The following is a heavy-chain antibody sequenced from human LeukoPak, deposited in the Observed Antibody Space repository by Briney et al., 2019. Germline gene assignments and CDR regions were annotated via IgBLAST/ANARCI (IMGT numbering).Heavy chain of an antibody. CDR2: IYHSGST. D-gene: IGHD3-10*01. V-gene: IGHV4-34*01. CDR3: AKVPMVRGVIITYLFDY. J-gene: IGHJ4*02. Sequence: SETLSLTCAVYGGSFSGYYWSWIRQPPGKGLEWIGYIYHSGSTYYNPSLKSRVTISVDRSKNQFSLKLSSVTAADTAVYYCAKVPMVRGVIITYLFDYWGQGTLVTVSS. CDR1: GGSFSGYY.